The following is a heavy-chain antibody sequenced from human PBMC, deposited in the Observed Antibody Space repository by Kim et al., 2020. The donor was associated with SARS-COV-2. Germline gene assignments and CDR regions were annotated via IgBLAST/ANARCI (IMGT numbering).Heavy chain of an antibody. CDR1: GYSFTSYW. V-gene: IGHV5-51*01. D-gene: IGHD3-10*01. J-gene: IGHJ4*02. CDR2: IYPGDSDT. CDR3: ARSPFEKRGVPGVVFDY. Sequence: GESLKISCKGSGYSFTSYWIGWVRQMPGKGLEWMGIIYPGDSDTRYSPSFQGQVTISADKSISTAYLQWSSLKASDTAMYYCARSPFEKRGVPGVVFDYWGQGTLVTVSS.